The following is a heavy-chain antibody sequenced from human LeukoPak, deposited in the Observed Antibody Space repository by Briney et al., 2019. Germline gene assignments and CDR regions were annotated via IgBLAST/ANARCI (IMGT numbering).Heavy chain of an antibody. CDR3: ASRSGWYGGDAFDI. Sequence: GASVKVSCKASGYTFSGYYMHWVRQAPGQGLEWMGWINPNSGGTNYAQKFQGRVTITADKSTSTAYMELSSLRSEDTAVYYCASRSGWYGGDAFDIWGQGTMVTVSS. CDR2: INPNSGGT. V-gene: IGHV1-2*02. D-gene: IGHD6-19*01. CDR1: GYTFSGYY. J-gene: IGHJ3*02.